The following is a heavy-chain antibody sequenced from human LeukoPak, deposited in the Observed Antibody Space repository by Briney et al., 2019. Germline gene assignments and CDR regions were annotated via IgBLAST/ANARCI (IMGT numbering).Heavy chain of an antibody. CDR1: GFTVSSNY. D-gene: IGHD5-24*01. CDR3: ARDRGWQQFDF. CDR2: IYSGGST. Sequence: GGSLRLSCAASGFTVSSNYMSWVRQAPGKGLEWVSVIYSGGSTYYADSVKGRFTISRDNSKNTPYLQMNSLRVEDTAVYYCARDRGWQQFDFWGQGTLVTVSS. J-gene: IGHJ4*02. V-gene: IGHV3-66*01.